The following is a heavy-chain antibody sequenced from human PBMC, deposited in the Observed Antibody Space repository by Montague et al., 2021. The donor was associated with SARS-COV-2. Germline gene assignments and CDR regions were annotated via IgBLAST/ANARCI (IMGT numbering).Heavy chain of an antibody. Sequence: SETLSLTCTVAGGSISSTVYYWGWMRQPPGKRLEWIGSIYHTGITYYNPSLKSRVTLSVDTSKNQLSLNVTSVTAADTAVYYCVRVGYTEVRSGVDFWGQGTLVAVSS. D-gene: IGHD6-13*01. CDR2: IYHTGIT. CDR3: VRVGYTEVRSGVDF. CDR1: GGSISSTVYY. V-gene: IGHV4-39*02. J-gene: IGHJ4*01.